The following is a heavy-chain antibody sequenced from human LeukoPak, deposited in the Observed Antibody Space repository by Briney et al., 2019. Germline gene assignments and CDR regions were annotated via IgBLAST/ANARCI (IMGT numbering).Heavy chain of an antibody. V-gene: IGHV4-34*01. Sequence: SETLSLTCAVYGGSFSGYYWSWIRQPPGKGLEWIGEINHSGSTNYNPSLKSRVTISVDTSKNQFSLKLSSVTAADTAVYYCARGGRVVVAATLNDAFDIWGQGTMVTVSS. CDR2: INHSGST. CDR1: GGSFSGYY. CDR3: ARGGRVVVAATLNDAFDI. J-gene: IGHJ3*02. D-gene: IGHD2-15*01.